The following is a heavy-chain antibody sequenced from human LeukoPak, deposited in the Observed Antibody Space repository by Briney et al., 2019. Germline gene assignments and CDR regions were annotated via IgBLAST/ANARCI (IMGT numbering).Heavy chain of an antibody. Sequence: GGSLRLSCAASGFTFSNAWMNWVRQAPGKGLEWGGRIKSKTDGGTTDYAAPVKGRFTISRDDSKNTLYLQMNSLKTEDTAVYYCSTTYYYDSSEGYWGQGTLVTVSS. CDR1: GFTFSNAW. D-gene: IGHD3-22*01. J-gene: IGHJ4*02. CDR2: IKSKTDGGTT. CDR3: STTYYYDSSEGY. V-gene: IGHV3-15*07.